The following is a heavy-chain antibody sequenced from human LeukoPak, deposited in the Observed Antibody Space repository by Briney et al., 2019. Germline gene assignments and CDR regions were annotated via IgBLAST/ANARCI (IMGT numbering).Heavy chain of an antibody. CDR3: ASHMRGGYSSGWYRRLSLFHDAFDI. Sequence: QPGGSLRLSCAASGFTFDSYAMNWVRQAPGKGLEWVSGITGSGGRIYYADSVKGRFTISRDNAKNSLYLQMNSLRAEDTAVYYCASHMRGGYSSGWYRRLSLFHDAFDIWGQGTMVTVSS. J-gene: IGHJ3*02. CDR1: GFTFDSYA. CDR2: ITGSGGRI. V-gene: IGHV3-23*01. D-gene: IGHD6-19*01.